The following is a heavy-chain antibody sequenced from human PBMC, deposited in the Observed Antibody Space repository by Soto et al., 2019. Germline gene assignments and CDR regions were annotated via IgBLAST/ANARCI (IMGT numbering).Heavy chain of an antibody. CDR3: ARVARSGPYYYYGMDV. V-gene: IGHV4-31*03. J-gene: IGHJ6*02. D-gene: IGHD3-3*01. CDR2: IYYSGST. Sequence: PSETLSLTCTVSGGSISSGGYYWSWIRQHPGKGLEWIGYIYYSGSTYYNPSLKSRVTISVDTSKNQFSLKLSSVTAADTAVYYCARVARSGPYYYYGMDVWGQGTTVTVSS. CDR1: GGSISSGGYY.